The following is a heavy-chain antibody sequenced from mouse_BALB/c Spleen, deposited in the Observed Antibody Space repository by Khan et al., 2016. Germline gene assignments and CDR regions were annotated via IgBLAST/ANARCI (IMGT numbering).Heavy chain of an antibody. CDR3: ARVWGDY. CDR2: IWGDGST. CDR1: GFSLTGYG. D-gene: IGHD1-1*02. Sequence: QVQLKESGPGLVAPSQSLSITCTVSGFSLTGYGVNWVRQPPGKGLEWLGMIWGDGSTDYNSGLKSRLSLSKYNSKSQVFLKMNSLQTYETARYYCARVWGDYWGQGTSVTVSS. J-gene: IGHJ4*01. V-gene: IGHV2-6-7*01.